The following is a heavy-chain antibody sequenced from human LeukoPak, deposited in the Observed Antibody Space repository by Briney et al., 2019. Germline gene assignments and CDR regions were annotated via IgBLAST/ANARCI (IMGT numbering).Heavy chain of an antibody. Sequence: SETLSLTRTVSCGSINSDIYYWGWIRQPPGKGLEWIGCVYSTGNPFYSPSLNSPVTMSVDTSRNQFSLKLSSVTAADTAVYYCARRKYRVGFDPWGQGTLVTVSS. CDR3: ARRKYRVGFDP. V-gene: IGHV4-39*01. J-gene: IGHJ5*02. D-gene: IGHD3-16*02. CDR1: CGSINSDIYY. CDR2: VYSTGNP.